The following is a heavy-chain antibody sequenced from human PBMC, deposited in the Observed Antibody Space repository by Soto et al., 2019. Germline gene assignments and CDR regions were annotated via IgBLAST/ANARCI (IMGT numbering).Heavy chain of an antibody. Sequence: ASVKASSKASGDSFVSYCSASLPQAPGQGVEWMGWISHNNGTTHSETKIQGRLTMTTDTSTSTAYMDMGSLTSDDTAVYYCVMVDNYVTPTPQDVWGQGTTVTVSS. CDR1: GDSFVSYC. V-gene: IGHV1-18*01. D-gene: IGHD3-16*01. J-gene: IGHJ6*02. CDR2: ISHNNGTT. CDR3: VMVDNYVTPTPQDV.